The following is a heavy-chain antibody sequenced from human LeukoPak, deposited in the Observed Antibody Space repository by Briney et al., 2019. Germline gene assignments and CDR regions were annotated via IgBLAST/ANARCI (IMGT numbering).Heavy chain of an antibody. V-gene: IGHV4-61*02. CDR2: IYTSGST. CDR1: GGSISSGSYY. CDR3: ASGGSSSWYTGWWFDP. J-gene: IGHJ5*02. Sequence: PSETLSLTCTVSGGSISSGSYYWSWIRQPAGKGLEWIGRIYTSGSTNYNPSLKSRVTISVDTSKNQFSLKLSSVTAADTAVYYCASGGSSSWYTGWWFDPWGQGTLVTVSS. D-gene: IGHD6-13*01.